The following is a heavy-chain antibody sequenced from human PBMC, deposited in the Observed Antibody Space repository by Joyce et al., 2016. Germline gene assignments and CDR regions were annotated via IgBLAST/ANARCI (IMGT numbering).Heavy chain of an antibody. CDR3: VRGWGLD. Sequence: QMQLVQSGAEVKEPGASVKVSCKASGYTFTSYDLSWVRQATGQGLEWMGWMTPNSGNTNYAQKFQGRVTMTRDTAIGTAYMERTSLGSGDTAVYYGVRGWGLDWGQGTLVTVSS. V-gene: IGHV1-8*02. J-gene: IGHJ1*01. CDR2: MTPNSGNT. D-gene: IGHD7-27*01. CDR1: GYTFTSYD.